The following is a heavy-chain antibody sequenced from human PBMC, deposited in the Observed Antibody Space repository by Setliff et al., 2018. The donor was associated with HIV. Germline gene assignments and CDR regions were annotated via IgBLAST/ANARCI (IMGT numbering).Heavy chain of an antibody. D-gene: IGHD3-10*01. Sequence: SVNVSCKASGGTFSSYAINWVRQAPGQGLEWMGGIIPIFGKANYAQKFQGRVTITADESTNTAYMEMSSLRSEDTAVYYCANLVIIKSYFDYWGQGTQVTVSS. J-gene: IGHJ4*02. CDR2: IIPIFGKA. CDR3: ANLVIIKSYFDY. V-gene: IGHV1-69*13. CDR1: GGTFSSYA.